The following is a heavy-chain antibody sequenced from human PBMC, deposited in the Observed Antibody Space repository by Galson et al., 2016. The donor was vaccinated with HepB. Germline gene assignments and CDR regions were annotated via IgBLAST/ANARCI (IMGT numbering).Heavy chain of an antibody. CDR1: GFKFSNYA. CDR2: IWHDGTNE. V-gene: IGHV3-33*01. J-gene: IGHJ6*02. Sequence: SLRLSCAASGFKFSNYAMYWVRQTPAKGLEWVAVIWHDGTNEDFRVSVKGRFTISRDNSKNALYLQMTSLRAEDTAVYYCVREGGGMDVWGQGTTVIVSS. D-gene: IGHD2-15*01. CDR3: VREGGGMDV.